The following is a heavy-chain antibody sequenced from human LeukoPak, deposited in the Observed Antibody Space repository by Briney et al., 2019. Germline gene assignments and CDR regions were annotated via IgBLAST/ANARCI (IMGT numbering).Heavy chain of an antibody. Sequence: PSETLSLTCAVYGGSFRGYYWSWIRQPPGKGLEWIGEINHSGSTNYNPSLKSRVTISVDTSKNQFSLKLSSVTAADTAVYYCARGLTADIVVVPAAPGGYYFDYWGQGTLVTVSS. D-gene: IGHD2-2*01. CDR3: ARGLTADIVVVPAAPGGYYFDY. J-gene: IGHJ4*02. CDR1: GGSFRGYY. CDR2: INHSGST. V-gene: IGHV4-34*01.